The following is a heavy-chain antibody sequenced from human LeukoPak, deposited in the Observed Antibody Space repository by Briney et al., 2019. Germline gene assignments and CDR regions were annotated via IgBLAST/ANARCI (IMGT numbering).Heavy chain of an antibody. CDR2: IKQDGSEK. V-gene: IGHV3-7*01. CDR3: AGFGYSSGWYEDYFDY. J-gene: IGHJ4*02. D-gene: IGHD6-19*01. Sequence: PGGSLRLSCAASGFSFSNYWMSWVRQAPGKGLEWVANIKQDGSEKYYVDSVKGRFTISRDNAKNSLYLQMNSLRAEDTAVYYCAGFGYSSGWYEDYFDYWGQGTLVTVSS. CDR1: GFSFSNYW.